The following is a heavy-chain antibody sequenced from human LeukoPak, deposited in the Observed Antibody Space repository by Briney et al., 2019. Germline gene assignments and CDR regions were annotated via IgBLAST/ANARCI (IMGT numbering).Heavy chain of an antibody. J-gene: IGHJ5*02. CDR2: IFYSGST. V-gene: IGHV4-59*01. D-gene: IGHD3-3*01. CDR3: ARGAVVLRFLEWPPGWFDP. CDR1: GRPISSYY. Sequence: PSETLSLTCTVSGRPISSYYWSWIRQPPGRGLEWIGYIFYSGSTNYNPSLKSRVTISVDTSKNQFSLKLSSVTAADTAVYYCARGAVVLRFLEWPPGWFDPWGKGTLVTVSS.